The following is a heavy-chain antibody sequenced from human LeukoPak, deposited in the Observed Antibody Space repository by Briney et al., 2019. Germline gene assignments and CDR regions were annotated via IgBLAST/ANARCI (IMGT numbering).Heavy chain of an antibody. Sequence: GGSLRLSCAASRFSFSNYWTHWVRQAPGKGLVWVSRVKSDGSNPSYADSVRGRFTISRDNAENMLYLQMNTLGAEDTAVYYCARDIVPGSGSLDYWGQGTLVTVSS. J-gene: IGHJ4*02. D-gene: IGHD3-10*01. CDR3: ARDIVPGSGSLDY. V-gene: IGHV3-74*01. CDR1: RFSFSNYW. CDR2: VKSDGSNP.